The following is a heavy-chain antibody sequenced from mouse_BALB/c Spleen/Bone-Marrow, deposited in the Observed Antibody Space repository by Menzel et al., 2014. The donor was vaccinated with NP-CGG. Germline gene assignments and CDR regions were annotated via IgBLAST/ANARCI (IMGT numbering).Heavy chain of an antibody. Sequence: VQLQQSGAELVRPGASVKLSCKASGYSFTSYWMNWVKQRPGQGLEWIGMIHPSDTETRLNQRFKDKATLTVDKSSSTAYMQLSSPTSEDSAVYYCARLEGNYGSTFAYWGQGLWSLSLQ. D-gene: IGHD1-1*01. J-gene: IGHJ3*01. CDR2: IHPSDTET. CDR1: GYSFTSYW. V-gene: IGHV1-74*01. CDR3: ARLEGNYGSTFAY.